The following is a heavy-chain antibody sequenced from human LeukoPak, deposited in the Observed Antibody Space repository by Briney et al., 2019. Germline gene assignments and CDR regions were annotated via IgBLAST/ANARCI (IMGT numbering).Heavy chain of an antibody. Sequence: SETLSLPCTVSGYSISSGYFWGWIRQPPGQGLEWIGTIYNRGSTYYNASLESRVTISVDTSKNQLSLQLSSVTAADTAVYYCARAYSSSWYFNWFDPWGQGTLVTVSS. J-gene: IGHJ5*02. CDR1: GYSISSGYF. V-gene: IGHV4-38-2*02. CDR3: ARAYSSSWYFNWFDP. CDR2: IYNRGST. D-gene: IGHD6-13*01.